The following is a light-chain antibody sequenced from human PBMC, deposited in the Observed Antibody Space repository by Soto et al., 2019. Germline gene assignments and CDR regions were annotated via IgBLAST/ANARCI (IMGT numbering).Light chain of an antibody. J-gene: IGKJ4*01. Sequence: EIVMTQSPATLSVSPGERATLSCRASQSVSSNLAWYQQKPGQAPRLLIYGASTRATGIPARFSGSGSGTEFTLTINSLQSEEFAVYYCQQYNNWPLTFGGGTKVEIK. CDR3: QQYNNWPLT. CDR1: QSVSSN. CDR2: GAS. V-gene: IGKV3D-15*01.